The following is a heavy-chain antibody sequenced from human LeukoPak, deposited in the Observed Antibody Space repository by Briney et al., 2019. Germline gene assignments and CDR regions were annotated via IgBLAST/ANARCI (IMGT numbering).Heavy chain of an antibody. CDR2: IRSKANSYAT. D-gene: IGHD3-10*01. V-gene: IGHV3-73*01. CDR1: GFTFSGSA. J-gene: IGHJ4*02. Sequence: GSLRLSCAASGFTFSGSAMHWVRQASGKGLEWVGRIRSKANSYATAYAASVKGRFTISRDDSKNTAYLQMNSLKTEDTAVYYCTRHSITMVRGVIHWGQGTLVTVSS. CDR3: TRHSITMVRGVIH.